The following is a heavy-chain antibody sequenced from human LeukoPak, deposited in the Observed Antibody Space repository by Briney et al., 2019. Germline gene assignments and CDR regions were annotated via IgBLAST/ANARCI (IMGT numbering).Heavy chain of an antibody. V-gene: IGHV4-59*01. J-gene: IGHJ4*02. D-gene: IGHD4-23*01. Sequence: TSETLSLTCTVSGGSISSYYWSWIRQPPGKGLEWIGYIYYSGSTNYNPSLKSRVTISVDTSKNQFSLKLSSVTAADTAVYYCARGRNSSPVFDYWGQGTLVTVSS. CDR2: IYYSGST. CDR1: GGSISSYY. CDR3: ARGRNSSPVFDY.